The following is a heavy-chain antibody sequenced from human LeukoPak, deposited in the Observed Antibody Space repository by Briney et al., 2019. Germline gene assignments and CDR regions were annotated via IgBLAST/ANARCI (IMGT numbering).Heavy chain of an antibody. CDR2: INPNSGGT. V-gene: IGHV1-2*02. CDR1: GYTFTGYY. J-gene: IGHJ4*02. CDR3: ARAAYRWNYDY. Sequence: ASVKVSCKASGYTFTGYYMHWVRQAPGQGLEWMGWINPNSGGTNYAQKFQGRVTMTRDTSISTAYMELGRLISDDTAVYYCARAAYRWNYDYWGQGTLVTVSS. D-gene: IGHD1-7*01.